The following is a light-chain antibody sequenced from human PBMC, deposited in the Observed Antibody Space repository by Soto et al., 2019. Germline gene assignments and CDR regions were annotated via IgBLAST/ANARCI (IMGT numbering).Light chain of an antibody. J-gene: IGKJ2*01. CDR2: AAT. Sequence: IQMTQSPSSLYASVGDRVTITCRARQRISSSLNWYQHKVGRAPKLLIYAATRWQTGVPSRFSGSGYGTDVTLTISSVQPEDFATYYCQQSYLTHRTFGQGTKLEIK. V-gene: IGKV1-39*01. CDR3: QQSYLTHRT. CDR1: QRISSS.